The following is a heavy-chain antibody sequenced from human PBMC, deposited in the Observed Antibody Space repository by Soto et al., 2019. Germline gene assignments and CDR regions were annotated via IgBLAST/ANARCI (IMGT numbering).Heavy chain of an antibody. CDR2: ISGSGAST. Sequence: GGSLRLSCAVSGFTFSSYAMSWVRQAPGKGLEWVSLISGSGASTYYADSVKGRFTISRDNSKNTLYPQMNSLRAEDTAVYYCAKEGGLLWFGELSTDAFDIWGQGTMVTVSS. D-gene: IGHD3-10*01. V-gene: IGHV3-23*01. CDR1: GFTFSSYA. J-gene: IGHJ3*02. CDR3: AKEGGLLWFGELSTDAFDI.